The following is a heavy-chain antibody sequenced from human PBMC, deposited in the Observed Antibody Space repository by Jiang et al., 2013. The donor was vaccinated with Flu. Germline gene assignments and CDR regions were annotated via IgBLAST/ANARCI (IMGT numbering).Heavy chain of an antibody. V-gene: IGHV1-8*01. J-gene: IGHJ5*02. CDR2: MNPNSGNT. CDR3: ARANLDPYGSVYWFDP. CDR1: GYTFTSYD. D-gene: IGHD3-10*01. Sequence: SGAEVKKPGASVKVSCKASGYTFTSYDINWVRQATGQGLEWMGWMNPNSGNTGYAQKFQGRVTMTRNTSISTAYMELSSLRSEDTAVYYCARANLDPYGSVYWFDPWGQGTLVTVSS.